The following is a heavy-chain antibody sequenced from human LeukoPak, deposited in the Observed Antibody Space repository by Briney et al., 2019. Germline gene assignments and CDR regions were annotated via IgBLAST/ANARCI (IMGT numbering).Heavy chain of an antibody. CDR3: ARDPETAYYYGMDV. CDR2: IIPIFGTA. Sequence: SVKVPCKASGGTFSSYAISWVRQAPGQGLVWMGGIIPIFGTANYAQKFQGRVTITADESTSTAYMELSSLRSEDTAVYYCARDPETAYYYGMDVWGQGTTVTVSS. CDR1: GGTFSSYA. V-gene: IGHV1-69*13. J-gene: IGHJ6*02.